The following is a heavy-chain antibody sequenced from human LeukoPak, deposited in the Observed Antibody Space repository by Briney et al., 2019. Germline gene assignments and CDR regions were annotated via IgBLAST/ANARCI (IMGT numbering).Heavy chain of an antibody. Sequence: GASVKVSCKASGYTFTGYYMHWVRQAPGQGLEWMGWINPNSGGTNYAQKFQGRVTMTRDTSISTAYMELSRLRSDDTAVYYCARETTGTADAFDIWGQGTMATVSS. J-gene: IGHJ3*02. CDR2: INPNSGGT. V-gene: IGHV1-2*02. D-gene: IGHD1-1*01. CDR1: GYTFTGYY. CDR3: ARETTGTADAFDI.